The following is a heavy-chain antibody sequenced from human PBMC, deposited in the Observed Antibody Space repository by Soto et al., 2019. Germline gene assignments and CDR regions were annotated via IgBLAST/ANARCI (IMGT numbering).Heavy chain of an antibody. CDR2: ITTGGNA. CDR1: GFSFSNHD. V-gene: IGHV3-13*01. J-gene: IGHJ3*01. CDR3: VRVNADAYDV. Sequence: EVQLVESGGDLVQPGGSLRLSCAASGFSFSNHDMHWVRQPKGKGLEWVSGITTGGNAYFADSVKGRFSISRENAKNSFYLQTSSLRAEDTAMYYCVRVNADAYDVWGQGTRVTVSS.